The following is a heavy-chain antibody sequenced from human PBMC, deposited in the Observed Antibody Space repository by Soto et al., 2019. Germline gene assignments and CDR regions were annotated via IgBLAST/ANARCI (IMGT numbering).Heavy chain of an antibody. J-gene: IGHJ4*02. CDR1: GDSISSYY. V-gene: IGHV4-59*01. D-gene: IGHD3-3*02. CDR3: ALRSMAVVPEY. Sequence: QVQLQESGPGLVKPSETLSLTCAVSGDSISSYYCMWIRQPPGKGLESIGYLYYGRSANYNPSIKSRVTLSVDTSTTQCSMTLSSMTAADTAVYYCALRSMAVVPEYWGQGTLVTVSS. CDR2: LYYGRSA.